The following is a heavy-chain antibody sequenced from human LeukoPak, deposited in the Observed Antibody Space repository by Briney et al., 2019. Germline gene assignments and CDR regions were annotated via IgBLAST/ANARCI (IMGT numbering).Heavy chain of an antibody. CDR2: IYYSGST. Sequence: SETLSLTCTVSGGSISSYYWNWIRQPPGKGLEWIGYIYYSGSTYYNPSLKSRVTMSVDMSKNQFSLKLSSVTAADTAVYYCASSGGGYVLDSWGQGTLVTVSS. CDR1: GGSISSYY. V-gene: IGHV4-59*08. J-gene: IGHJ4*02. D-gene: IGHD5-12*01. CDR3: ASSGGGYVLDS.